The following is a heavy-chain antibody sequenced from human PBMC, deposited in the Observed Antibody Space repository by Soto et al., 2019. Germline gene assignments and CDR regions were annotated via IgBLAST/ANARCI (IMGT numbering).Heavy chain of an antibody. V-gene: IGHV3-9*01. Sequence: GGSLRLSCAAPGFTFDDYAMHWVRQAPGKGLEWVSGISWNGATMGYADSVKGRFTISRDNAKNSLYLQMNNLRAEDTALYYCANALEGQYYYGMDVWGQGTTVTVSS. CDR2: ISWNGATM. CDR3: ANALEGQYYYGMDV. CDR1: GFTFDDYA. J-gene: IGHJ6*02.